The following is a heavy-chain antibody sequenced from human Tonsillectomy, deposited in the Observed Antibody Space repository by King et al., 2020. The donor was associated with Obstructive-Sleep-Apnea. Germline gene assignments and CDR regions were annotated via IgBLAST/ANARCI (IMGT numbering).Heavy chain of an antibody. CDR3: AKPTGWTQPYYVDY. CDR1: GFSFSSYA. J-gene: IGHJ4*02. D-gene: IGHD6-19*01. V-gene: IGHV3-23*04. CDR2: IDNTGRET. Sequence: VQLVESGGGLVQPGGSLRLSCAASGFSFSSYAMSWVRQAPGKGLEWVSTIDNTGRETFYADSVKGRFTISRDSSKNTRSLQMNSLGAEDTAVYYCAKPTGWTQPYYVDYSGQRTLVTVSS.